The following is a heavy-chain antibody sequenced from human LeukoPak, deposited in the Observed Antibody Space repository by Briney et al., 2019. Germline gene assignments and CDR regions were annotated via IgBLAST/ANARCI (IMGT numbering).Heavy chain of an antibody. CDR1: GFTFRSYW. CDR2: INNDGSST. Sequence: GGSLRLSCAASGFTFRSYWMHWVRQAPGKGLVWVSRINNDGSSTSYADSVKGRFTISRDNAKNTLYLQMNSLRAEDTAVYYCARVDFWSGCPDYFDYWGQGTLVTVSS. V-gene: IGHV3-74*01. CDR3: ARVDFWSGCPDYFDY. J-gene: IGHJ4*02. D-gene: IGHD3-3*01.